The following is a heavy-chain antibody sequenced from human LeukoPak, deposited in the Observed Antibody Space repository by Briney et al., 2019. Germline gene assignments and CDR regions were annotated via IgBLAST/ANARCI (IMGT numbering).Heavy chain of an antibody. Sequence: GASVKVSCKASGYTFTSYYMHWVRQAPGQGLEWMGIINPSGGSTIYAQKFQGRVTMTEDTSTDTAYMELSSLRSEDTAVYYCATWATIVATRQQLVLREGYFDYWGQGTLVTVSS. CDR2: INPSGGST. V-gene: IGHV1-46*01. CDR3: ATWATIVATRQQLVLREGYFDY. J-gene: IGHJ4*02. D-gene: IGHD6-13*01. CDR1: GYTFTSYY.